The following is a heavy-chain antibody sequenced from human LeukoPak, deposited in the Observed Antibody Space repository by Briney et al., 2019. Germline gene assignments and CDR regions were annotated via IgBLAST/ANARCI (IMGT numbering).Heavy chain of an antibody. CDR1: GYTFTSYG. CDR2: ISAYNGNR. D-gene: IGHD6-13*01. J-gene: IGHJ3*02. V-gene: IGHV1-18*01. CDR3: ARVSSRPWLYSSSWARPLDAFDI. Sequence: ASVKVSCKASGYTFTSYGISWVRQAPGQGLEWMGWISAYNGNRNYAQKLQGRVTMTTDTSTSTAYMELRSLRSDDTAVYYCARVSSRPWLYSSSWARPLDAFDIWGQGTMVTVSS.